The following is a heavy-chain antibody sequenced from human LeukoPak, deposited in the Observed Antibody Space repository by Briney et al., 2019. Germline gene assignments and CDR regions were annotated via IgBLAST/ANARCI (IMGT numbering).Heavy chain of an antibody. CDR1: GYSFTSYW. D-gene: IGHD2-15*01. CDR2: IYPGDSDT. Sequence: GESLKISCKGSGYSFTSYWIGWVRQTPGKGLEWMGIIYPGDSDTRYSPSFQGQVTISADKSISTAYLQWSGLKASDTAMYYCARVVRYCSGDGCYGYMGNDYWGQGTLVTVSS. CDR3: ARVVRYCSGDGCYGYMGNDY. V-gene: IGHV5-51*01. J-gene: IGHJ4*02.